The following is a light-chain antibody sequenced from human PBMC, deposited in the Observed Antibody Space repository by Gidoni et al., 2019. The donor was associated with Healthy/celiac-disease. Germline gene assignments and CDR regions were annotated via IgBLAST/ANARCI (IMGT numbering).Light chain of an antibody. Sequence: DIQMTQSPSTLSASVGDRVTITCRASQSISSWLAWYQQKPGKAPKLLIYKASSLESGVPSRCSGSGSGTEFTLTISSLQHDDFATYYCQQYNSSLFGGGTKVEIK. J-gene: IGKJ4*01. CDR3: QQYNSSL. V-gene: IGKV1-5*03. CDR1: QSISSW. CDR2: KAS.